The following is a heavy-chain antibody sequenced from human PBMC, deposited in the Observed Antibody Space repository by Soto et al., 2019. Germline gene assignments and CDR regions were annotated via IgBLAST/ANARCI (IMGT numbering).Heavy chain of an antibody. CDR2: IYWDDDK. J-gene: IGHJ4*02. D-gene: IGHD3-3*01. V-gene: IGHV2-5*02. Sequence: QITLNESGPTVVRPTETLTLTCRFSGFSLTTSGVGVGWVRQSPGKAPEWLALIYWDDDKRYSESLKSRLTITQDTSKNRVVLTVANLDPTDTATYYCAHRVLRTVFGLVTTTAIYFDFWGQGTPVAVSS. CDR3: AHRVLRTVFGLVTTTAIYFDF. CDR1: GFSLTTSGVG.